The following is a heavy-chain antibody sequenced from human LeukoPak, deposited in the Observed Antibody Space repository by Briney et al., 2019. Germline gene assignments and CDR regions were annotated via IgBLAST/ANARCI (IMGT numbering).Heavy chain of an antibody. CDR3: ASRAWLDS. CDR1: GFTFTIYW. J-gene: IGHJ4*02. Sequence: GGLRLSSVAPGFTFTIYWMSWVRQTPGEGLEWVANIKEDGSAKYYVDSVKGRFTISRDNAKNSLYLQMNTLRAEDTAVYYCASRAWLDSWGQGILVTVSS. CDR2: IKEDGSAK. D-gene: IGHD5-12*01. V-gene: IGHV3-7*01.